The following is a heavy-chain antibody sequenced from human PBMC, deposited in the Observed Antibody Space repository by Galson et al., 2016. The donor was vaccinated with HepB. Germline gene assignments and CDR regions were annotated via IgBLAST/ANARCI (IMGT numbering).Heavy chain of an antibody. J-gene: IGHJ6*02. Sequence: QSGAEVKKPGESLKISCKGSGYSFTRYWIAWVRQMPGKGLEWMGIIYPGDSDTRYSPSFQGHVTISADKSISTAYLQWSSLKASDTAMYYCSTGGIVLVSIYYFYGMDVWGQGTTVTVSS. CDR3: STGGIVLVSIYYFYGMDV. CDR2: IYPGDSDT. CDR1: GYSFTRYW. D-gene: IGHD2-8*02. V-gene: IGHV5-51*01.